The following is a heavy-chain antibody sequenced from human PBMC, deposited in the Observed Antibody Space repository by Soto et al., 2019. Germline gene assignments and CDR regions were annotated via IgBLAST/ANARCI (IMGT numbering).Heavy chain of an antibody. D-gene: IGHD2-15*01. J-gene: IGHJ4*02. CDR2: IDGSGGDT. CDR1: GFTFSSYA. Sequence: EVQLLESGGGLVQPGGSLRLSCAASGFTFSSYAMDWVRQAPGTGLEWVAVIDGSGGDTSFADSVKGRFSISRDNSKNMLYLHMNSLRAEDTATYYCAKEMVAAADVETSPFDLCCQETLGTVSS. V-gene: IGHV3-23*01. CDR3: AKEMVAAADVETSPFDL.